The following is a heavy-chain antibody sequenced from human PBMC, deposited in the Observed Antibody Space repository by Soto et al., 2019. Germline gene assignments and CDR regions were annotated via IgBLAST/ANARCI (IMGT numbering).Heavy chain of an antibody. Sequence: SQTLALPCAISGDSVSSNSSAWNFIRQSPSRGLEWLGRTYYRSKWYNHYAVSVKSRINVNPDTSKNQFSLQLNSVTPEDTAVYYCARSGPGGYIDYWGQGTLVTVSS. CDR1: GDSVSSNSSA. CDR3: ARSGPGGYIDY. CDR2: TYYRSKWYN. D-gene: IGHD2-15*01. V-gene: IGHV6-1*01. J-gene: IGHJ4*02.